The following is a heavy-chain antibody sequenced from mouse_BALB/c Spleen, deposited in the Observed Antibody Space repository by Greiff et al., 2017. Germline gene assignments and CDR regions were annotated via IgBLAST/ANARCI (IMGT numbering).Heavy chain of an antibody. CDR2: ISSGSSTI. CDR3: TTATSVLDY. Sequence: EVMLVESGGGLVQPGGSRKLSCAASGFTFSSFGMHWVRQAPEKGLEWVAYISSGSSTIYYADTVKGRFTISRDNPKNTLFLQMTSLRSEDTAMYYCTTATSVLDYWGQGTTLTVSS. J-gene: IGHJ2*01. CDR1: GFTFSSFG. D-gene: IGHD1-2*01. V-gene: IGHV5-17*02.